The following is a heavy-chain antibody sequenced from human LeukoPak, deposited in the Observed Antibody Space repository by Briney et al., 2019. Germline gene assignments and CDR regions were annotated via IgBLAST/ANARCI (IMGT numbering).Heavy chain of an antibody. D-gene: IGHD2-15*01. CDR2: IYPGDSDT. CDR3: ARRGCNGGSCYGY. Sequence: ESPQISCKGSGYSFSNDWIGWVLQMPGKGLEWMGIIYPGDSDTRYSPSFQGQVTISADKSISTAYLQWSSLESSDTAMYYCARRGCNGGSCYGYWGEGTVVTVSS. V-gene: IGHV5-51*01. CDR1: GYSFSNDW. J-gene: IGHJ4*02.